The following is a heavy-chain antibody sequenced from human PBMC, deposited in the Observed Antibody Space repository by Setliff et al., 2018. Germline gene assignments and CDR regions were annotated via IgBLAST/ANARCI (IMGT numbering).Heavy chain of an antibody. J-gene: IGHJ4*01. CDR1: GYSIRNGYY. CDR2: IYHGGTT. V-gene: IGHV4-38-2*01. CDR3: ARSDDNFQYPDY. Sequence: PSETLSLTCGVSGYSIRNGYYWAWIRQPPGKGLEWIGSIYHGGTTYYSPSLKTRVTMSVDPSKNQFSLHLSSVTAADTAIYYCARSDDNFQYPDYWGQGTLVTVSS. D-gene: IGHD1-1*01.